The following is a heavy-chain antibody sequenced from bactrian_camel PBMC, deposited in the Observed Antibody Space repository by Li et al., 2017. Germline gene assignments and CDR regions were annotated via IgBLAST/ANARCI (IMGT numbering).Heavy chain of an antibody. CDR1: GYTYSTYS. CDR3: AADCWGDYGAEPD. V-gene: IGHV3S53*01. J-gene: IGHJ4*01. CDR2: INRVDKI. Sequence: VQLVESGGGSVQAGGSLRLSCIISGYTYSTYSMGWFRQASGKEREGVASINRVDKITYADSVKGRFTISKDNAKNSLYLQMSSLSPEDTAVYYCAADCWGDYGAEPDWGQGTQVTVS. D-gene: IGHD5*01.